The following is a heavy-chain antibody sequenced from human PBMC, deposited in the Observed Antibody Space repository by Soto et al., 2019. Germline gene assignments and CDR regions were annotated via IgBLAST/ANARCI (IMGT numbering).Heavy chain of an antibody. CDR3: ARVEYYYYYYGMDV. Sequence: GGSLRLSCAASGFTFNTYSMSWVRQAPGKGLEWVSSIYGDGSGTFYADSVKGRFSISRDNYKNTLYLQMNSLRAEDTAVYYRARVEYYYYYYGMDVWGQGTTVTVSS. CDR2: IYGDGSGT. CDR1: GFTFNTYS. D-gene: IGHD1-1*01. J-gene: IGHJ6*02. V-gene: IGHV3-23*01.